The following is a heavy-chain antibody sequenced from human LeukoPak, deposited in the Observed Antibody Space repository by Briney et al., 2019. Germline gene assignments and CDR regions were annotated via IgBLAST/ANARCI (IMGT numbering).Heavy chain of an antibody. CDR1: GGSISNYY. D-gene: IGHD3-3*01. CDR3: ARFHADFWSGYYSY. Sequence: SETLSLTCTVSGGSISNYYWSWIRQPPGKGLEWIGYIYYSGSTNYNPSLKSRVSISVDTSKNQFSLKLSSVTAADTAVYYCARFHADFWSGYYSYWGQGTLVTVSS. CDR2: IYYSGST. V-gene: IGHV4-59*01. J-gene: IGHJ4*02.